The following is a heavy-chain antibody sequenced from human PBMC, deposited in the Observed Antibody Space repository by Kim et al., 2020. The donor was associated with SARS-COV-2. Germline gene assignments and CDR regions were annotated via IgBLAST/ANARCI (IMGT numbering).Heavy chain of an antibody. J-gene: IGHJ4*02. CDR3: ARDNTAWSIDY. CDR1: GYIFTSNK. CDR2: ITPIDGAP. D-gene: IGHD2-21*02. V-gene: IGHV1-46*01. Sequence: ASVKVSCKASGYIFTSNKMQWVRQAPGQGLEWMGIITPIDGAPSYTQKFQGRVTMTRDTSTSTVYMELSSLNPEDTAVYYCARDNTAWSIDYWGQGTLVTVS.